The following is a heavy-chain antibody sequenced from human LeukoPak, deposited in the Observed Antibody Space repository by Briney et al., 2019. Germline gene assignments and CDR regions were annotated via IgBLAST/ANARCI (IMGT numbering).Heavy chain of an antibody. CDR1: GGTFSSYA. CDR3: ARNRVGASFSDY. V-gene: IGHV1-69*05. J-gene: IGHJ4*02. D-gene: IGHD1-26*01. CDR2: IIPIFGTA. Sequence: GALVKVSCKASGGTFSSYAISWVRQAPGQGLEWMGGIIPIFGTANYAQKFQGRVTITTDESTSTAYMELSSLRSEDTAVYYCARNRVGASFSDYWGQGTLVTVSS.